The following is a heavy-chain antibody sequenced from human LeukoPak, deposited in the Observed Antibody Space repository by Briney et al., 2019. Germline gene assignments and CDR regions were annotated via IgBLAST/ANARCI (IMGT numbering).Heavy chain of an antibody. CDR2: TNSDGTST. CDR3: AREGTYSNGPDY. CDR1: GFTFSSHW. V-gene: IGHV3-74*01. D-gene: IGHD3-22*01. Sequence: GGSLRLSCAASGFTFSSHWMHWVRQAPGKGLVWVSRTNSDGTSTTYADSVKGRFTISRDNAKNTLYLQMNSLRVEDTAVFHCAREGTYSNGPDYWGQGTLVTVSS. J-gene: IGHJ4*02.